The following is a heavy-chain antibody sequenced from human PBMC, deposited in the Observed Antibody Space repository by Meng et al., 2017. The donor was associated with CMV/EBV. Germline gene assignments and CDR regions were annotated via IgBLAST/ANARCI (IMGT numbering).Heavy chain of an antibody. CDR1: GYSFTSYW. J-gene: IGHJ4*02. CDR2: IYPGDSDT. CDR3: ARRDGIGTTAYFDY. Sequence: GGSLRLSCKGSGYSFTSYWIGWVRQMPGKGLEWMGIIYPGDSDTRYSPSFQGQVTISADKSISTAYLQWSSLKASDTAMYYCARRDGIGTTAYFDYWDQGTLVTVSS. V-gene: IGHV5-51*01. D-gene: IGHD1-7*01.